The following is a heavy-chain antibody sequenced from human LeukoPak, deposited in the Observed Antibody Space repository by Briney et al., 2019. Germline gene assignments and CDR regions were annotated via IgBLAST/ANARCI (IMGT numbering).Heavy chain of an antibody. D-gene: IGHD3-10*02. CDR1: GFTFSRFS. CDR2: ISTSSSYI. CDR3: AELGITMIGGV. V-gene: IGHV3-21*01. J-gene: IGHJ6*04. Sequence: GGSLRLSCAASGFTFSRFSMNWVRQAPGKGLEWVSSISTSSSYIYYADSVKGRFTISRDNARNSLYLQMNSLRAEDTAVYYCAELGITMIGGVWGKGTTVTISS.